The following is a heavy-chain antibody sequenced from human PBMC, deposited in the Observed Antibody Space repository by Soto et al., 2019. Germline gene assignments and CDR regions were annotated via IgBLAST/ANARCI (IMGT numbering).Heavy chain of an antibody. CDR1: GYTITDYY. D-gene: IGHD3-3*01. Sequence: ASVKVSCKASGYTITDYYLHWVRQAPGQGLEWMGWINPNIGDTNYAQKFQGWVTMTRDTSISTAYMELNRLTSGDTAVYYCARDWRNGMDVWGQGTTVTVSS. CDR2: INPNIGDT. V-gene: IGHV1-2*04. J-gene: IGHJ6*02. CDR3: ARDWRNGMDV.